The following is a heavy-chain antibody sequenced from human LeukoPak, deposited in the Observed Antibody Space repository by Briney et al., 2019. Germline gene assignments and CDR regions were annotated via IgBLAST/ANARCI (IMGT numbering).Heavy chain of an antibody. CDR2: VYSSGYT. J-gene: IGHJ4*02. Sequence: SETLSLTCTVSGGSIGNYCWSWIRQPPGKGLEWIGYVYSSGYTNYNPSLKSRVTISVDTSNNQFSLRLSSVTAADTAVYYCARLTRFVSGVLNPLDSWGQGTLDTVSS. V-gene: IGHV4-59*08. CDR3: ARLTRFVSGVLNPLDS. D-gene: IGHD3-3*01. CDR1: GGSIGNYC.